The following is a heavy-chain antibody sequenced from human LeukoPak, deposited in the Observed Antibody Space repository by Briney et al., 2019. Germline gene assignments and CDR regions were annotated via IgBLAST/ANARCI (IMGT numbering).Heavy chain of an antibody. CDR2: IWYDGSNK. Sequence: GGSLRLSCAASGFTFSSYGMHWVRQAPGKGLEWVAVIWYDGSNKYYADSVKGRFTISRDNSKNTLYLQMNSLRAEDTAVYYCAKGGDRKYSGSYLHDAFDIWGQGTMVTVSS. D-gene: IGHD1-26*01. CDR3: AKGGDRKYSGSYLHDAFDI. V-gene: IGHV3-33*06. CDR1: GFTFSSYG. J-gene: IGHJ3*02.